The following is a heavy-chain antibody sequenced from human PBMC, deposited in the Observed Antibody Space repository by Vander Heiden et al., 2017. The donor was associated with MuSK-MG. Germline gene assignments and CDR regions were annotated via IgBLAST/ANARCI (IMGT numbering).Heavy chain of an antibody. CDR2: INHSGST. Sequence: QVQLQQWGAGLLKPSETLSLTCAVYGGSFSGYYWSWIRQPPGKKLDWIGEINHSGSTNYNPSLKSRVTISVDTSKNQFSLKLSSVTAADTAVYYCARGRANDYGGNRYFDYWGQGTLVTVSS. CDR3: ARGRANDYGGNRYFDY. CDR1: GGSFSGYY. V-gene: IGHV4-34*01. J-gene: IGHJ4*02. D-gene: IGHD4-17*01.